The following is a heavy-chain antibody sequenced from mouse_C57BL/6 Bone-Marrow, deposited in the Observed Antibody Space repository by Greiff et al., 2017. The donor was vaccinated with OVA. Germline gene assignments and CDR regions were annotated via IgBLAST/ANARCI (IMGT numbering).Heavy chain of an antibody. J-gene: IGHJ1*03. CDR2: INYDGSST. CDR3: ARWGIYYGLYWYFDV. Sequence: EVQRVESEGGLVQPGSSMKLSCTASGFTFSDYYMAWVRQVPEKGLEWVANINYDGSSTYYLDSLKSRFIISRDNAKNILYLQMSSLKSEDTATYYCARWGIYYGLYWYFDVWGTGTTVTVSS. V-gene: IGHV5-16*01. CDR1: GFTFSDYY. D-gene: IGHD2-1*01.